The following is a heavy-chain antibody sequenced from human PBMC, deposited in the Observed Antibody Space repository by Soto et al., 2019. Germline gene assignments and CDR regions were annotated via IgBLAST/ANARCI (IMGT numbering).Heavy chain of an antibody. J-gene: IGHJ4*02. Sequence: QVQLVQSGAEVREPGPSVKVSCKASGYSFSSLDINWVRQTTGQGLEWMGWMQPRDGRTGYAQKFQGRVTMTRDTSINTAYMELSSLTSDDTAFYYCARGVTAGVDYWGQGTLVTVSS. CDR1: GYSFSSLD. V-gene: IGHV1-8*01. CDR2: MQPRDGRT. CDR3: ARGVTAGVDY. D-gene: IGHD1-26*01.